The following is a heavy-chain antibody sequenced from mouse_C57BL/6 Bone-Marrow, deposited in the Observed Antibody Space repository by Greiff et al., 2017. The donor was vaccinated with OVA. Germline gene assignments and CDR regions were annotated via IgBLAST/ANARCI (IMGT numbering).Heavy chain of an antibody. Sequence: QVQLKQSGAELARPGASVKLSCKASGYTFTSSGISWVKQRTGQGLEWIGEIYPRSGNTYYNEKFKGKATLTADKSSSTAYMELRSLTSEDSAVYFCARGDYDYLYYYAMDYWGQGTSVTVSS. J-gene: IGHJ4*01. D-gene: IGHD2-4*01. CDR2: IYPRSGNT. V-gene: IGHV1-81*01. CDR1: GYTFTSSG. CDR3: ARGDYDYLYYYAMDY.